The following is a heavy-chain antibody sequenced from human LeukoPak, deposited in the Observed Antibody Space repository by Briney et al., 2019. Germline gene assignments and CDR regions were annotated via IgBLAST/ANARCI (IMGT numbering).Heavy chain of an antibody. Sequence: SQTLSLTCALSGDSVSSDTTAWNWIRQSPSRGLEWLGRTHYRSGWINDHAVSLGSRIVVSADTSKNQFSLQLNSVTPEDTAVYYCARGRRVYYGMDVWGQGTTVTVSS. CDR3: ARGRRVYYGMDV. CDR1: GDSVSSDTTA. V-gene: IGHV6-1*01. CDR2: THYRSGWIN. D-gene: IGHD3-10*01. J-gene: IGHJ6*02.